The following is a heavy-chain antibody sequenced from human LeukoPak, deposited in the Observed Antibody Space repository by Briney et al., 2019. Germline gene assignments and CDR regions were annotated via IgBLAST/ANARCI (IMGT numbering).Heavy chain of an antibody. CDR2: IKQDGSEN. D-gene: IGHD3-3*02. V-gene: IGHV3-7*01. CDR1: GFTFSSYW. J-gene: IGHJ4*02. CDR3: ARDLAY. Sequence: GGSLRLSCAASGFTFSSYWMSWVRRAPGKGLEWVANIKQDGSENYYVDSVKGRFTVSRDNAKSSLYLQMNSLRAEDTALYYCARDLAYWGQGTLVTVSS.